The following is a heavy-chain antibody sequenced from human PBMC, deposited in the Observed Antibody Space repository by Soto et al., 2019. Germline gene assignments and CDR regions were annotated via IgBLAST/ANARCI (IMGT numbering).Heavy chain of an antibody. Sequence: PGGSLRLSCAASGFTFYEYAMHWVRQVPGKGLEWVSGITWNSGTRGYADSVKGRFTISRDNAKNSLYLEMTSLRPEDTAFYHCAKDGGGYAYNYELDYRGQGTLVTVSS. V-gene: IGHV3-9*01. CDR1: GFTFYEYA. J-gene: IGHJ4*02. CDR3: AKDGGGYAYNYELDY. D-gene: IGHD3-16*01. CDR2: ITWNSGTR.